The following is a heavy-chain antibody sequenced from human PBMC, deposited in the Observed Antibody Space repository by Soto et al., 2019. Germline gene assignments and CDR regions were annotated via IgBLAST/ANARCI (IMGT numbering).Heavy chain of an antibody. CDR2: IYYSGST. D-gene: IGHD3-22*01. V-gene: IGHV4-61*01. J-gene: IGHJ6*02. Sequence: PSETLSLTCTVSGGSVSSGSYYWSWIRQPPGKGLEWIGYIYYSGSTNYNPSLKSRVTISVDTSKNQFSLKLSSVTAADTAVYYCARDSYDSSVPDVWGQGTTVTVSS. CDR3: ARDSYDSSVPDV. CDR1: GGSVSSGSYY.